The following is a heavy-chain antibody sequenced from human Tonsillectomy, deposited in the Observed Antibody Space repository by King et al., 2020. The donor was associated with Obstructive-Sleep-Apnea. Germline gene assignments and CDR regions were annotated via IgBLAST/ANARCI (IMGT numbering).Heavy chain of an antibody. V-gene: IGHV1-18*04. Sequence: QLVQSGVEVKKPGASVKVSCKASGYTFTSYGITWVRLAPGQGLEWMGWISVYNGETKYAQKFQGRVTMTTDTSTNTAYMELRGLGSDDTAVYYCARYAYAAVGSTDYFDYWGQGTLVTVSS. CDR1: GYTFTSYG. CDR2: ISVYNGET. CDR3: ARYAYAAVGSTDYFDY. J-gene: IGHJ4*02. D-gene: IGHD6-13*01.